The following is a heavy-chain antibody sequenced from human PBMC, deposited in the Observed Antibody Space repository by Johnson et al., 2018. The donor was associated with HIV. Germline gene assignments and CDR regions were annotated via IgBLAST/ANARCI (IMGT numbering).Heavy chain of an antibody. CDR3: ARVAPAHDAFYI. J-gene: IGHJ3*02. D-gene: IGHD2-2*01. CDR1: GFTFSSYA. Sequence: QVQLVESGGGLVQPGRSLRLSCAASGFTFSSYAMHCVRQAPGKGLEWVAVISYDGSNKYYADSVKGRFTISRDNSKNTLYLQMNSLRAEDTAVYYCARVAPAHDAFYIWGQGTMVTVSS. V-gene: IGHV3-30*04. CDR2: ISYDGSNK.